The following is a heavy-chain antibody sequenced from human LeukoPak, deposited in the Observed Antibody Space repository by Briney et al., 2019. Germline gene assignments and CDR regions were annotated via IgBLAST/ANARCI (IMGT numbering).Heavy chain of an antibody. CDR1: GGSFSGYY. J-gene: IGHJ6*04. V-gene: IGHV4-34*01. Sequence: SETLSLTCAVYGGSFSGYYWSWIRQPPGKGLEWIGEINHSGSTNYNPFLKSRVTISVDTSKNQFSLKLSSVTAADTAVYYCARGGPGGMDVWGKGTTVTVSS. CDR3: ARGGPGGMDV. CDR2: INHSGST.